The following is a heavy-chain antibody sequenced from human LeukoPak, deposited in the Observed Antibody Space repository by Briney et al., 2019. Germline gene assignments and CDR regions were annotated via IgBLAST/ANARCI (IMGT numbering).Heavy chain of an antibody. CDR1: GFTFSNAW. CDR2: IKSKAHGGTT. J-gene: IGHJ4*02. Sequence: GGSLRLSCAASGFTFSNAWMNWVRQAPGKGLEWVGRIKSKAHGGTTDYAAPVKGRFTISRDDSANTLYLKMNSLKTEDTAVYYCTTTAYGHGDFDYWGQGTLVTVSS. CDR3: TTTAYGHGDFDY. D-gene: IGHD3-10*01. V-gene: IGHV3-15*01.